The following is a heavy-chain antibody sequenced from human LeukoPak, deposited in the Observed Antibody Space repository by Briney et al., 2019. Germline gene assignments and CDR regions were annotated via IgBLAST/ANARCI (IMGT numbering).Heavy chain of an antibody. CDR3: AKDRWPSGGKFDAFDI. D-gene: IGHD2-15*01. J-gene: IGHJ3*02. V-gene: IGHV3-23*01. CDR1: GFTFSSYA. CDR2: ISGSGGST. Sequence: GGSLRLSCAASGFTFSSYAMSWVRQAPGKGLEWVSAISGSGGSTYYADSVKGWFTISRDNSKNTLYLQMNSLRAEDTAVYYCAKDRWPSGGKFDAFDIWGQGTMVTVSS.